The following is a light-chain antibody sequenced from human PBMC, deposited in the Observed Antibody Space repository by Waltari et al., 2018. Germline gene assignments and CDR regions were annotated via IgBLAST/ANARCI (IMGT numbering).Light chain of an antibody. CDR2: GSS. CDR3: QKESSYPLT. CDR1: QAISNH. Sequence: DIQMTQSPAPLSSFVGDSVTITCRTSQAISNHLAWIQQNPWKAPKSRIYGSSTLQSGVPSKFSGSGAGADFTLTISGLQAEDFATYYCQKESSYPLTFGGGTKVAIK. J-gene: IGKJ4*01. V-gene: IGKV1-16*02.